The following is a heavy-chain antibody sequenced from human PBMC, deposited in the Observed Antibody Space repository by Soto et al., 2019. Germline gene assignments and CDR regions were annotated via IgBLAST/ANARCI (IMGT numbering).Heavy chain of an antibody. D-gene: IGHD6-19*01. CDR1: GFTFSSYA. CDR3: VKDRRGAYASGWYHFDH. Sequence: EVQLLESGGGLVQPGGSLRLSCAASGFTFSSYAMSWVRQAPGKGLEWVSGISSSGGSTYYADSVKGRFTISRDNSKNTLYLQMNSLRAEDTAVYYCVKDRRGAYASGWYHFDHWGQGTLVTVSS. V-gene: IGHV3-23*01. CDR2: ISSSGGST. J-gene: IGHJ4*02.